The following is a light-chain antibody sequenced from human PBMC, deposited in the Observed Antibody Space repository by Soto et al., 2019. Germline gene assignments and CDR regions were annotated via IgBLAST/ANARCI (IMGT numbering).Light chain of an antibody. CDR1: ENVKTF. J-gene: IGKJ1*01. Sequence: EVVLTQSPATLSVSPGERATLSFRASENVKTFVDWYQHNPGQAPRRLIYGASNRATAIPARFSGSGSGTDSTLTISNLEPEAFAVYYCQQHSHWPPWTFGQGTRVE. V-gene: IGKV3-11*01. CDR2: GAS. CDR3: QQHSHWPPWT.